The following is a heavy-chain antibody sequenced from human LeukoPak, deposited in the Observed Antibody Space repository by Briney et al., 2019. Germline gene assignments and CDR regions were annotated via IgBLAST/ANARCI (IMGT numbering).Heavy chain of an antibody. J-gene: IGHJ4*02. CDR1: GFTFSSYA. CDR2: IKSKTDGGTT. Sequence: PGGSLRLSCAASGFTFSSYAMSWVRQAPGKGLEWVGRIKSKTDGGTTDYAAPVKGRFTISRDDSKNTLYLQMNSLKTEDTAVYYCTTDGWQWLGIDYWGQGTLVTVSS. CDR3: TTDGWQWLGIDY. V-gene: IGHV3-15*01. D-gene: IGHD6-19*01.